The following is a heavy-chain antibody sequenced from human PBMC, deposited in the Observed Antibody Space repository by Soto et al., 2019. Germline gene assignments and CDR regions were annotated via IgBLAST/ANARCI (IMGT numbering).Heavy chain of an antibody. D-gene: IGHD6-19*01. V-gene: IGHV3-23*01. Sequence: ESGGGLVQPGGSLRLSCAASGFTFSSYAMSWVRQAPGKGLEWVSAISGSGGSTYYADSVKGRFTISRDNSKNTLYLQMNSLRAEDTAVYYCAKDLKSGYSSGWCFDYWGQGTLVTVSS. CDR1: GFTFSSYA. CDR3: AKDLKSGYSSGWCFDY. J-gene: IGHJ4*02. CDR2: ISGSGGST.